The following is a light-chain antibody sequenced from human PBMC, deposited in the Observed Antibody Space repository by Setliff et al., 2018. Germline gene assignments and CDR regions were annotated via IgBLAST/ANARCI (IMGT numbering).Light chain of an antibody. Sequence: QSALAQPRSVSGSPGQSVTISCTGTSSDVGGYNYVSWYQQHPGKAPKLMISDVSKRPSGVPDRFSGSRSGTTASLTISGLQAEDEADYYCCSYAGRYTPYGFGSGTRSPS. CDR3: CSYAGRYTPYG. CDR2: DVS. V-gene: IGLV2-11*01. J-gene: IGLJ1*01. CDR1: SSDVGGYNY.